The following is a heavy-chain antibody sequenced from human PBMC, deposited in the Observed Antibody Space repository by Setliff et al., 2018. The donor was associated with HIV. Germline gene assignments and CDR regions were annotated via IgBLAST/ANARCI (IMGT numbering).Heavy chain of an antibody. CDR3: ARDDGGYNYEEAFDL. CDR2: IIPVFGMT. CDR1: GGTFSSSA. J-gene: IGHJ3*01. D-gene: IGHD3-16*01. Sequence: GASVKVSCKASGGTFSSSALSWVRQARGQGPEWLGGIIPVFGMTDYAQNFQGRLTITADTSANTAYMELRSLGSDDTAVYYCARDDGGYNYEEAFDLWGQGTMVTVSS. V-gene: IGHV1-69*10.